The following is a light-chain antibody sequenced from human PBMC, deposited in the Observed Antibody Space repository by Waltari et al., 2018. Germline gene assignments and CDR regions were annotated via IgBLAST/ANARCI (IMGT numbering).Light chain of an antibody. CDR2: KAS. CDR1: QSINSW. V-gene: IGKV1-5*03. Sequence: DIQMTQSPSTLSASVGDRVIITCRASQSINSWLAWYQQKAGAAPKLLIYKASTLESGVASRFSGGGSGTEYTLTISSLQPDDFATYFCQQSHSTPQTFGQGTKV. J-gene: IGKJ1*01. CDR3: QQSHSTPQT.